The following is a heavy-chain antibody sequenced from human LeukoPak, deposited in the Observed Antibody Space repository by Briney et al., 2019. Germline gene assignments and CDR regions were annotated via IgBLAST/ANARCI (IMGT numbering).Heavy chain of an antibody. Sequence: PGGSLRLSCAASGFTFDDYAMHWVRQAPGKGLEWVSGISWNSGSIGYADSVKGRFTISRDNAKNSLYLQMNSLRAEDMALYYCAKDIAAFLYCSSTSCYMGNAFDIWGQGTMVTVSS. CDR2: ISWNSGSI. CDR3: AKDIAAFLYCSSTSCYMGNAFDI. J-gene: IGHJ3*02. D-gene: IGHD2-2*02. V-gene: IGHV3-9*03. CDR1: GFTFDDYA.